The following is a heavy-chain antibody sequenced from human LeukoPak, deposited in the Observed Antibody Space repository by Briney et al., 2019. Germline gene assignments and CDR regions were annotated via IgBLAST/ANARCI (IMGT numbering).Heavy chain of an antibody. CDR3: ARDYQGWAFDC. J-gene: IGHJ4*02. Sequence: PVGCLRLSCAASGFSFSSYNMNAVRQALGEGLACVSYISSSSSSIYYAESVKGRFTISRDNAKNSLYLQMNSLRDEDTAVYYCARDYQGWAFDCWGQGALVTVSS. V-gene: IGHV3-48*02. D-gene: IGHD1-26*01. CDR1: GFSFSSYN. CDR2: ISSSSSSI.